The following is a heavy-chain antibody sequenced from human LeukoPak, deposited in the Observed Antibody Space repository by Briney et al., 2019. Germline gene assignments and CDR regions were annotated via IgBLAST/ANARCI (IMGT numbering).Heavy chain of an antibody. V-gene: IGHV3-7*04. CDR1: GFTFSSHW. CDR2: LKEDGSEK. Sequence: PGGSLRLSCAASGFTFSSHWMTWVRQAPGKELEWVANLKEDGSEKYYVDSVKGRFTISRDNAKNSLYLQMNSLRGDDTAVYYCARGVYYFDYWGQGTLVTVSS. J-gene: IGHJ4*02. CDR3: ARGVYYFDY.